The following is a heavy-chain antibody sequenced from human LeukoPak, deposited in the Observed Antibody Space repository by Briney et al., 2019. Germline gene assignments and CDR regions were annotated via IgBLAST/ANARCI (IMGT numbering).Heavy chain of an antibody. CDR3: TRGAGWLIDY. J-gene: IGHJ4*02. CDR2: FYNSGRS. D-gene: IGHD3-16*01. V-gene: IGHV4-59*01. Sequence: PSETLSLTRTVSVGSISSYYWSWIRQPAGKGRECSGYFYNSGRSTYNPSLKSRVTISADTSKNHFSLKLNSVTTADTAVYYCTRGAGWLIDYWGQGILVTVSS. CDR1: VGSISSYY.